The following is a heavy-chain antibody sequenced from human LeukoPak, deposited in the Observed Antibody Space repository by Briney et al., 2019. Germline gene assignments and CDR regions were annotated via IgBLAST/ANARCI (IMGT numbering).Heavy chain of an antibody. CDR1: GGSIKSSNYH. Sequence: SETLSLTCNVFGGSIKSSNYHWGRLRQPPGKGLEWIGSIYYSGSTYYNPSVRGRGTMSVDTYNNQFSLKLTSATATDTAVYYCVRLFYYDSRGPPSWGQGTQVTVSS. D-gene: IGHD3-22*01. V-gene: IGHV4-39*01. CDR2: IYYSGST. CDR3: VRLFYYDSRGPPS. J-gene: IGHJ5*02.